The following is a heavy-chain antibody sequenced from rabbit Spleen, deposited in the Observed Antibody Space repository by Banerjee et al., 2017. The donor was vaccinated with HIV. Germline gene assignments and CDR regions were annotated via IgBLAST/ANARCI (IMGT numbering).Heavy chain of an antibody. Sequence: QSLEESGGDLVKPGASLTLTCKASGFDFTVTYYMCWVRQAPGKGLEWIACIDTGSGSTDYASWVNGRFTISKTSSTTVDLKMTSLTAADTATYFCAREVAAKFNLWGQGTLVTVS. CDR3: AREVAAKFNL. V-gene: IGHV1S40*01. D-gene: IGHD4-1*01. CDR2: IDTGSGST. J-gene: IGHJ4*01. CDR1: GFDFTVTYY.